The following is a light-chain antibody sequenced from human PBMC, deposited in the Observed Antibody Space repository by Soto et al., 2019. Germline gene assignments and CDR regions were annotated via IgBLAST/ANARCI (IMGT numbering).Light chain of an antibody. Sequence: EIFMTKSPGTLSVSQWEGATLSWRASQCVGSNLAWYQQNPGQPPRLLIYGASTRATGIPARFSGSGSGTEFTLTISSLQSEDFAVYYCQHYNHWALTFGGGTKVDIK. CDR3: QHYNHWALT. V-gene: IGKV3-15*01. CDR1: QCVGSN. CDR2: GAS. J-gene: IGKJ4*01.